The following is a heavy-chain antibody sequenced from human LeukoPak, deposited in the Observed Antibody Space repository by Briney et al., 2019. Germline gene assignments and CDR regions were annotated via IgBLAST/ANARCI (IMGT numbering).Heavy chain of an antibody. Sequence: ASVKVSCKASGYTFTSYGISWVRQAPGQGLEWMGIINPSGGSTSYAQKFQGRVTMTRDTSTSTVYMELSSLRSEDTAVYYCARELGLAIDYWGQGTLVTVSS. D-gene: IGHD3/OR15-3a*01. CDR3: ARELGLAIDY. V-gene: IGHV1-46*01. CDR2: INPSGGST. J-gene: IGHJ4*02. CDR1: GYTFTSYG.